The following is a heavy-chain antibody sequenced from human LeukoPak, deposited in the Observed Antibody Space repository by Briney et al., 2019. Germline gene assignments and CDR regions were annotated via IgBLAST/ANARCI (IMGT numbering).Heavy chain of an antibody. Sequence: SETLSLTCTVSGYSISSGYYWGWIRQPPGKGLEWIGSIYHSGSTYYNPSLKSRVTISVDTSKNQFSLQLNSVTPEDTAVYYCVKDSGLGLDAFEIWGHGTMVTVSS. D-gene: IGHD3-10*01. J-gene: IGHJ3*02. CDR3: VKDSGLGLDAFEI. CDR1: GYSISSGYY. V-gene: IGHV4-38-2*02. CDR2: IYHSGST.